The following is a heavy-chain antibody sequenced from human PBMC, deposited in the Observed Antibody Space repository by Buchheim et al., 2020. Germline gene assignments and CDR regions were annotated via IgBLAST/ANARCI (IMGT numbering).Heavy chain of an antibody. CDR1: GFTFSSYG. V-gene: IGHV3-30*18. CDR3: AKERGYCSSTSCQGVYYYYGMDV. Sequence: QVQLVESGGGVVQPGRSLRLSCAASGFTFSSYGMHWVRQAPGKGLEWVAVISYDGSNKYYADSVKGRFTISRDNSKKTLYLQMNSLRAEDTAVYYCAKERGYCSSTSCQGVYYYYGMDVWGQGTT. D-gene: IGHD2-2*03. J-gene: IGHJ6*02. CDR2: ISYDGSNK.